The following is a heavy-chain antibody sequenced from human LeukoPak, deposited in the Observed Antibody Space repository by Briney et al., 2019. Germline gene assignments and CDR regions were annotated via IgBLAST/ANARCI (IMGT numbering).Heavy chain of an antibody. J-gene: IGHJ4*02. Sequence: SSETLSLTCGVSGGSVINTNWWTWVRQPPGKGLEWIGEVHLDGGTNYNPYLESRLTMSVDVSEDQVSLKLTSVTAADTAVYYCAREGGFYRPLDYSGQGTLVTVSS. CDR2: VHLDGGT. V-gene: IGHV4-4*02. CDR3: AREGGFYRPLDY. CDR1: GGSVINTNW. D-gene: IGHD3-3*01.